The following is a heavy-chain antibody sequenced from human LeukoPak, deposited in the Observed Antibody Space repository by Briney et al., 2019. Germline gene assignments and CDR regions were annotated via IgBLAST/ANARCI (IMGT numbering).Heavy chain of an antibody. CDR3: AKGGDIVVVTAISY. Sequence: GGSLRLSCAASGFTFSDYAMNWVRQAPGKGLEWVSVIRSSGSGGSTYYADSVKGRFTISRDNSKNTLYLQMNSLRAEDTAVYYCAKGGDIVVVTAISYWGQGTLVTVSS. D-gene: IGHD2-21*02. J-gene: IGHJ4*02. CDR2: IRSSGSGGST. CDR1: GFTFSDYA. V-gene: IGHV3-23*01.